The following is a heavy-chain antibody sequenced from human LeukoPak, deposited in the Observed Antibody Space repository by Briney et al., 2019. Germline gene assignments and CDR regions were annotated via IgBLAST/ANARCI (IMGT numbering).Heavy chain of an antibody. V-gene: IGHV3-23*01. J-gene: IGHJ4*02. D-gene: IGHD3-10*01. CDR1: GFTFSSYA. Sequence: GGSLRLSCAASGFTFSSYAMSWVRQAPGKGLEWVSAISGSGGSAYYADSVKGRFTISRDNSKNTLYLQMNSLRAEDTAVYYCAKDRLLLWFGGYYFDYWGQGTLVTVSS. CDR3: AKDRLLLWFGGYYFDY. CDR2: ISGSGGSA.